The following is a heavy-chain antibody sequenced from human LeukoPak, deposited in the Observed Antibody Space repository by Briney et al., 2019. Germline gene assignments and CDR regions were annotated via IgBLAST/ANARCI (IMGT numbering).Heavy chain of an antibody. CDR2: INYSGST. D-gene: IGHD2-15*01. CDR3: ARRSPDDYFDY. J-gene: IGHJ4*02. V-gene: IGHV4-59*08. Sequence: PSETLSLTCTVSGGSISSYYWSWIRQPPGKGLEWIGYINYSGSTNYNPSLKSRATISVDTSKNQFSLKLSSVTAADTAVYYCARRSPDDYFDYWGQGTLVTVSS. CDR1: GGSISSYY.